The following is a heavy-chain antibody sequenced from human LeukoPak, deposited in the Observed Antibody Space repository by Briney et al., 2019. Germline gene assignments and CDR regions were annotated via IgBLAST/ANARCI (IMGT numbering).Heavy chain of an antibody. CDR1: GYTFTGYY. CDR3: ARAVVPAAIWWFDP. Sequence: ASVKASCKASGYTFTGYYMHWVRQAPGQELEWMGWINPNSGGTNYAQKFQGRVTMTRDTSISTAYMELSRLRSDDTAVYYCARAVVPAAIWWFDPWGQGTLVTVSS. CDR2: INPNSGGT. J-gene: IGHJ5*02. D-gene: IGHD2-2*02. V-gene: IGHV1-2*02.